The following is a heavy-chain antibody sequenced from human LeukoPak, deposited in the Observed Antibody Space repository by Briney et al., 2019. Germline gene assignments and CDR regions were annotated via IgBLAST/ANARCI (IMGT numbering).Heavy chain of an antibody. D-gene: IGHD3-3*01. Sequence: PSETLSLTCTVSGGSISSTSYYWGWIRQPPGKGLEWIGSIYYSGSTYYNPSLKSRVTISVDTSKNQFSLKLSSVTAADTAVYYCARRTTIFGVGRFDYWGQGTLVTVSS. CDR1: GGSISSTSYY. V-gene: IGHV4-39*01. CDR3: ARRTTIFGVGRFDY. J-gene: IGHJ4*02. CDR2: IYYSGST.